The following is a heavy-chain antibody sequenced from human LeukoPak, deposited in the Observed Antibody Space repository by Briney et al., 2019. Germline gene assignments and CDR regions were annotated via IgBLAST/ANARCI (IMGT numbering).Heavy chain of an antibody. V-gene: IGHV1-24*01. CDR3: ATYHVPYYYCGMDV. CDR2: FDPEDGET. J-gene: IGHJ6*02. Sequence: VSVTVSCTVSGYTLTELSMHWVRQAPGKGLEWMGGFDPEDGETIYAQKFQGRVTMTEDTSTDTAYMELSSLRSEDTAVYYCATYHVPYYYCGMDVWGQGTTVT. D-gene: IGHD1-14*01. CDR1: GYTLTELS.